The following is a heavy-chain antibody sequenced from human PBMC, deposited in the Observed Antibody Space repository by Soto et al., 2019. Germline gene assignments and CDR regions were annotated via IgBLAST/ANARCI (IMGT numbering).Heavy chain of an antibody. V-gene: IGHV4-59*08. Sequence: QEQLQQSGPGLVKPSETLSLTCTVSSGPTSSHNWGWIRQPPGRGLELIGYVYNTGGTSYNPTLGSRVTISADTSTKNISLTLSSVTAADKAVYYCVRQGIGPLHGLVDVWGQGTTVSVSS. CDR1: SGPTSSHN. D-gene: IGHD3-10*01. CDR3: VRQGIGPLHGLVDV. J-gene: IGHJ6*02. CDR2: VYNTGGT.